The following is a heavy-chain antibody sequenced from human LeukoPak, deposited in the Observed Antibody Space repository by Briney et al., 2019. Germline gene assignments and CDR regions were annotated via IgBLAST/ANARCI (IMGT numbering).Heavy chain of an antibody. CDR3: ALSGFWTSDY. J-gene: IGHJ4*02. CDR1: GESMYNDNW. Sequence: SGTLSLTCAVSGESMYNDNWWSRVRQPPGKGLEWIGEISYRGSTNYNPSLKSRVTISADNSKNQFSLTLTSVTAADTAVYYCALSGFWTSDYWGQGTPVTVSS. V-gene: IGHV4-4*02. CDR2: ISYRGST. D-gene: IGHD3/OR15-3a*01.